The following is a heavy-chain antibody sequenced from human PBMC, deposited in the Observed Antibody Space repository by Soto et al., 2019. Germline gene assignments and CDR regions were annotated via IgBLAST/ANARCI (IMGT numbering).Heavy chain of an antibody. J-gene: IGHJ5*02. D-gene: IGHD2-15*01. CDR3: ARARARTSAWHIVVVVAAIPLGVVHWFDP. V-gene: IGHV1-8*01. Sequence: ASVKVSCKASGYTFTSYDINWVRQATGQGLEWMGWMNPNSGNTGYAQKFQGRVTMTRNTSISTAYMELSSLRSEDTAVYYCARARARTSAWHIVVVVAAIPLGVVHWFDPWGQGTLVTVSS. CDR1: GYTFTSYD. CDR2: MNPNSGNT.